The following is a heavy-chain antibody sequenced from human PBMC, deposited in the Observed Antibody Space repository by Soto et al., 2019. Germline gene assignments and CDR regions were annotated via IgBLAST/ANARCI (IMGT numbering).Heavy chain of an antibody. J-gene: IGHJ5*02. V-gene: IGHV4-34*01. Sequence: QVQLQQWGAGLLKPSETLSLTCAVYGGSFSGYYWSWIRQPPGKGLEWIGEINHSGSTNYNPSLTRRVKISVDTSKNQFYLKMSSVTAADTAVYYCARGSHYYGSGGWFDPWGQGTLVTVSS. D-gene: IGHD3-10*01. CDR1: GGSFSGYY. CDR3: ARGSHYYGSGGWFDP. CDR2: INHSGST.